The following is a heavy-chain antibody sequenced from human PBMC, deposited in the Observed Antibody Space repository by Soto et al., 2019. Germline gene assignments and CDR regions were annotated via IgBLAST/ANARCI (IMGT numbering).Heavy chain of an antibody. CDR3: AREGVVVVAATYRLLYYGMAV. CDR2: NIPIFGTS. Sequence: VQLVQSGAEVQKPVSSVKVSCKASGGPFRSYAISWGRQAPGQGLEWMGGNIPIFGTSNYAEKVQGRVIITAYEFISTASMELSSLRSEETSVYYCAREGVVVVAATYRLLYYGMAVCGQGTTVTVSS. V-gene: IGHV1-69*01. CDR1: GGPFRSYA. D-gene: IGHD2-15*01. J-gene: IGHJ6*01.